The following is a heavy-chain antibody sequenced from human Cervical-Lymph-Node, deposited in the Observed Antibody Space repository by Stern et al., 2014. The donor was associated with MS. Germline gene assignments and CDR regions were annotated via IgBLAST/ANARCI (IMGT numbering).Heavy chain of an antibody. CDR2: IYPYDSDT. Sequence: EVQLEESGAEVKKPGESLQISCKGSGYTFTSNWIAWVRQMLGKGLEWMGIIYPYDSDTRYSPSFQGQVTISADKSISTAYLQWSRLKASDTAMYYCARAWGDAIDIWGHGTMVTVSS. D-gene: IGHD7-27*01. CDR3: ARAWGDAIDI. CDR1: GYTFTSNW. V-gene: IGHV5-51*01. J-gene: IGHJ3*02.